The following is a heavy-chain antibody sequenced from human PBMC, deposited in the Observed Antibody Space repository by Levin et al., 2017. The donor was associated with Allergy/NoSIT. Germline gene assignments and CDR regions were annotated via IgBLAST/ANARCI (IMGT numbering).Heavy chain of an antibody. CDR1: GFTFETYG. J-gene: IGHJ4*02. CDR3: ARGLYDF. CDR2: ISGSGSPT. D-gene: IGHD2-8*02. V-gene: IGHV3-48*04. Sequence: QSGGSLRLSCAASGFTFETYGMNWVRQAPGKGLEWVSHISGSGSPTYYADPVKGRFTISRDNAKKSLYLQMSSLRVEDTAVYYCARGLYDFWGQGALVTVSS.